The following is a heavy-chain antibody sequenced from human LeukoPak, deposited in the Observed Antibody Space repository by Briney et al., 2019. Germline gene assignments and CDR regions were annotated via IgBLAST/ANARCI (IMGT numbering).Heavy chain of an antibody. D-gene: IGHD6-13*01. J-gene: IGHJ5*02. CDR2: INPNSGGT. CDR3: ARVLQLGLGPNWFDP. CDR1: GYTFTGYY. V-gene: IGHV1-2*02. Sequence: ASVKVSCKASGYTFTGYYMHWVRQAPGQGLEWMGWINPNSGGTNYAQKFQGRVTMTRDTSISTAYMELSRLRSDDTAVYYCARVLQLGLGPNWFDPWGQGTLVTVSS.